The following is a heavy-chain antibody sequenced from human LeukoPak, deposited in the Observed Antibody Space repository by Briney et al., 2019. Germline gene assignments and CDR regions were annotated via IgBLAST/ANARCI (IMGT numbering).Heavy chain of an antibody. J-gene: IGHJ4*02. CDR2: IYYSGST. CDR3: TSLLGYCSGGSCYSAGWDY. CDR1: GGSVSSGSYY. V-gene: IGHV4-61*01. D-gene: IGHD2-15*01. Sequence: SETLSLTCTVSGGSVSSGSYYWSWLRQPPGKGLEWIGYIYYSGSTNYNPSLKSRVTISLNTSKNQFSLKLTSVTAADTAVYYCTSLLGYCSGGSCYSAGWDYWGQGTLVTVSS.